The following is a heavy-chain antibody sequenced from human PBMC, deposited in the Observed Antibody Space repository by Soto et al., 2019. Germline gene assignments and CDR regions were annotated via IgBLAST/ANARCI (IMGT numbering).Heavy chain of an antibody. J-gene: IGHJ5*02. CDR2: ITDTGIYT. CDR3: AKLSPTEGSVS. Sequence: PGGSLRLSCAASGFTFSSYPMTWVRQPPGKGLEWVSSITDTGIYTYYAESVKGRFTVSRDNSKSTLYLHMNRLRAEDTAVYYCAKLSPTEGSVSWGQGPLVTVSS. D-gene: IGHD3-10*01. V-gene: IGHV3-23*01. CDR1: GFTFSSYP.